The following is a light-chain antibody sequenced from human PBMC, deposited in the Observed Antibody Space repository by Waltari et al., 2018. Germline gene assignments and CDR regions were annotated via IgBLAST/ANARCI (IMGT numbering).Light chain of an antibody. CDR3: SSYTTSTTYVE. CDR2: DVS. J-gene: IGLJ2*01. V-gene: IGLV2-14*03. Sequence: QSALTQPASVSGSPGQSITISCTGTSSDVGGYNYVSWYQQHPGKAPKLMIYDVSNRPSGVSNRFSGAKSGNTAVLTISGLQAGDEADYYCSSYTTSTTYVEFGGGTKLTVL. CDR1: SSDVGGYNY.